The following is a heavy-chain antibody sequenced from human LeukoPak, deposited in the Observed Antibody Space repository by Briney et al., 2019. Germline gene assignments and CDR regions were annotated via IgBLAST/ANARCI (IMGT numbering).Heavy chain of an antibody. Sequence: GGSLRLSCAASGFTFSRYAMSWVRQAPGKGLEGGLAISGSGGSTYYADSVKGRFTISRDNSKNTLYLQMNSRRAEDTAVYYCAKDLEQWLVMDSVDYWGQGTLVTVSS. D-gene: IGHD6-19*01. J-gene: IGHJ4*02. V-gene: IGHV3-23*01. CDR1: GFTFSRYA. CDR3: AKDLEQWLVMDSVDY. CDR2: ISGSGGST.